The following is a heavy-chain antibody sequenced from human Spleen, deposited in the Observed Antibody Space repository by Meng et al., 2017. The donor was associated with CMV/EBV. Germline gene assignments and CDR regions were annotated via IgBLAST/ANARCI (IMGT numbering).Heavy chain of an antibody. CDR1: GFAFSRYS. CDR3: AREGYSSSKGMDV. V-gene: IGHV3-21*01. Sequence: GGSLRLSCAASGFAFSRYSVTWVRQAPGKGLEWVSFISPDSDYIYYADSVKGRFTISRDNAKNSLYLQMNSLRAEDTAVYYCAREGYSSSKGMDVWGQGTTVTVSS. J-gene: IGHJ6*02. CDR2: ISPDSDYI. D-gene: IGHD6-19*01.